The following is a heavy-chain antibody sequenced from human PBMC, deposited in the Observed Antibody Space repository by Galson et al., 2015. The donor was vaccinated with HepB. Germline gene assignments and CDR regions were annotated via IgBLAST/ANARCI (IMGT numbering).Heavy chain of an antibody. CDR3: AKDRNYYGSGLDLIDY. D-gene: IGHD3-10*01. V-gene: IGHV3-30*18. J-gene: IGHJ4*02. CDR2: ISYDGSNK. CDR1: GFTFSSYG. Sequence: SLRLSCAASGFTFSSYGMHWVRQAPGKGLEWVAVISYDGSNKYYADSVKGRFTISRDNSKNTLYLQMNSLRAEDTAVYYCAKDRNYYGSGLDLIDYWGQGTLVTVSS.